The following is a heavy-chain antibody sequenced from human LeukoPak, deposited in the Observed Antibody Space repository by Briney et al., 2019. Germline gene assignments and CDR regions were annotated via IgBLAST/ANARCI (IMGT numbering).Heavy chain of an antibody. CDR1: GFTFSSFW. D-gene: IGHD3-3*01. Sequence: GGSLRLSCAASGFTFSSFWMSWVRQAPGKGLGWVANVKQDGCDKYYVDSVKGRFTISRDNAKNSLFLQMNSLRAEDTAVYYCARDNTIFGVAHINHWGQGTLVTVSS. CDR3: ARDNTIFGVAHINH. V-gene: IGHV3-7*01. CDR2: VKQDGCDK. J-gene: IGHJ5*02.